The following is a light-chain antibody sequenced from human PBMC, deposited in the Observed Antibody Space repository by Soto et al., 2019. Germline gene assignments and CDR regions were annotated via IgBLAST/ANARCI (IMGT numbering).Light chain of an antibody. CDR3: SSYTSSSTPKV. J-gene: IGLJ1*01. CDR1: SSDVGGYNY. V-gene: IGLV2-14*01. Sequence: SVLTQPASVSVSPGQSITISCTGTSSDVGGYNYVSWYQQHPGKAPKLMIYDVSNRPSGVSNRFSGSKSGNTASLTISGLQAEDEADYYCSSYTSSSTPKVFGTGTKVTVL. CDR2: DVS.